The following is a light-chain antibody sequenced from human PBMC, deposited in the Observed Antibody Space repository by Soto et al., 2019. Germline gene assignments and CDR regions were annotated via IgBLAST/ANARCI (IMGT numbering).Light chain of an antibody. V-gene: IGKV3-11*01. J-gene: IGKJ1*01. Sequence: EIVLTQSPGTLSLSPGERATLSCRASQSVSSYLAWYQQKPGQAPRLLIYDASNRATGVPARFSGSGSGTDFTLSISGLEPEDFAVYYCHQRSNWWTFGQGTRVDI. CDR1: QSVSSY. CDR2: DAS. CDR3: HQRSNWWT.